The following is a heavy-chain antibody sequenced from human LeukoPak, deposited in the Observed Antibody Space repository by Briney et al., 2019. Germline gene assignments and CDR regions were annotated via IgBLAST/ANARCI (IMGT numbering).Heavy chain of an antibody. J-gene: IGHJ6*03. D-gene: IGHD6-13*01. V-gene: IGHV4-34*01. CDR2: VNHSGTT. CDR3: ASSRGYSSSPWYYYMDV. CDR1: GGSFSGYY. Sequence: PSETLSLTCAVYGGSFSGYYWSWIRQPPGKGLEWIGEVNHSGTTNYNPSLKSRVTISIDTSKNQFSLKLSSVTAADTAVYYCASSRGYSSSPWYYYMDVWGKGTTVTVSS.